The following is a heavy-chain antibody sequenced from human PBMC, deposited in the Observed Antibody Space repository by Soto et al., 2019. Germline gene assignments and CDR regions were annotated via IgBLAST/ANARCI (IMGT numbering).Heavy chain of an antibody. CDR1: GFTFSFYT. CDR2: ITRDSAYI. CDR3: AKARIETYCSGDRCHTPDY. J-gene: IGHJ4*02. Sequence: PGGSLRLSCAASGFTFSFYTMDWVRQAPGKGLEWVSSITRDSAYIYYADSMKGRFTISRDNAKNSLYLQMNSLRAEDTAVYYCAKARIETYCSGDRCHTPDYWGQGALVTVSS. V-gene: IGHV3-21*01. D-gene: IGHD2-15*01.